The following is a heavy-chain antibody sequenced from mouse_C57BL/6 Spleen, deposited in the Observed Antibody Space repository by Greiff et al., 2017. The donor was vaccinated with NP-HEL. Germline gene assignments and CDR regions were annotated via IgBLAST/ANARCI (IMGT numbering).Heavy chain of an antibody. CDR1: GYTFTSYW. V-gene: IGHV1-64*01. CDR3: ARDFYYAMDY. J-gene: IGHJ4*01. Sequence: QVQLQQPGAELVKPGASVKLSCKASGYTFTSYWMHWVKQRPGQGLEWIGMIHPNSGSTNYNEKFKSKATLTVDTSSSTAYMQLSSLTSEDSAVYYCARDFYYAMDYWGQGTSVTVSS. CDR2: IHPNSGST.